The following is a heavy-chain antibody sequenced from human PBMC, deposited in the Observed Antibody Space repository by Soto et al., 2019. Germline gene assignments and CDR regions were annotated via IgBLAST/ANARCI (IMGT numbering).Heavy chain of an antibody. Sequence: QVQLVQCGAEVKKPGASVKVSCKASGYSSTSYAISWVRQAPGQGLEWMGWISAYNGNTNYAQKLQGRVTMTTDTSTNTASMELRSLRSDDTAVYYCARAPRSSWYAPWGQGTLVTVSS. CDR3: ARAPRSSWYAP. CDR2: ISAYNGNT. CDR1: GYSSTSYA. V-gene: IGHV1-18*01. D-gene: IGHD6-13*01. J-gene: IGHJ5*02.